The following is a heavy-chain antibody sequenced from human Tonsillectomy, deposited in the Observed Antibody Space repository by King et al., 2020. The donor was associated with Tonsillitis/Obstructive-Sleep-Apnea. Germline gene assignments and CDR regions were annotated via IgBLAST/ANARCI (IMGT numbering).Heavy chain of an antibody. J-gene: IGHJ5*02. CDR3: ARERGIQGMGRFDP. Sequence: QVQLVESGSELKKPGASVKVSCKASGYIFNSYPMNWVRQAPGQGLEWMGWISTNTGNPTYAQGFTGRFVFSLDTSVNTAYLQISSLKAEDTAVYYCARERGIQGMGRFDPWGQGTLVTVSS. CDR1: GYIFNSYP. CDR2: ISTNTGNP. V-gene: IGHV7-4-1*02. D-gene: IGHD3-10*01.